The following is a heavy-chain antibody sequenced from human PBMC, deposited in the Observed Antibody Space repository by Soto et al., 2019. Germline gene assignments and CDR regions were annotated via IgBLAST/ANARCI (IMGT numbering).Heavy chain of an antibody. CDR2: ISYDGSNK. CDR1: GFTFSSYG. Sequence: GGSLRLSCAASGFTFSSYGMHWVRQAPGKGLEWVAVISYDGSNKYYADSVKGRFTISRDNSKNTLYLQMNSLRAEDTAVYYCAKNFLRYFDWLLGYWGQGTLVTVSS. J-gene: IGHJ4*02. D-gene: IGHD3-9*01. V-gene: IGHV3-30*18. CDR3: AKNFLRYFDWLLGY.